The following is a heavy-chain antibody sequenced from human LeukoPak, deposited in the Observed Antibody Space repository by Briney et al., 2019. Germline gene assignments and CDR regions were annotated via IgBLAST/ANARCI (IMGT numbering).Heavy chain of an antibody. J-gene: IGHJ4*02. CDR1: GFTFSSDS. Sequence: GGSLRLSCAASGFTFSSDSMNWVRQAPGKGLEWVSSISSSSSYIYYADSVKGRFTISRDNAKNSLYLQMNSLRAEDTAVYYCARDSGERDYFDYWGQGTLVTVSS. CDR2: ISSSSSYI. V-gene: IGHV3-21*01. CDR3: ARDSGERDYFDY. D-gene: IGHD3-10*01.